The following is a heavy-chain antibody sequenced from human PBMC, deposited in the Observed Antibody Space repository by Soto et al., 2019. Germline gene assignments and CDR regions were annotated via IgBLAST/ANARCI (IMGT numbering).Heavy chain of an antibody. V-gene: IGHV3-9*01. CDR3: AKDSGGAYDSSGYFDY. Sequence: EVQLVESGGGLVQPGRSLRLSCAASGFTFDDYAMHWVRQAPGKGLEWVSGISWNSGSIGYADSVKGRFTISRDNAKNSLYLQMNSLRAEDTALYYCAKDSGGAYDSSGYFDYWGQGTLVTVSS. D-gene: IGHD3-22*01. CDR2: ISWNSGSI. CDR1: GFTFDDYA. J-gene: IGHJ4*02.